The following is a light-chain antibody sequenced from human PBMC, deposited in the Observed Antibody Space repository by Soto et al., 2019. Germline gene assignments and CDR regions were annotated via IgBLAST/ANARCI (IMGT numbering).Light chain of an antibody. CDR2: WGS. J-gene: IGKJ1*01. V-gene: IGKV2-28*01. CDR3: MQPRQTPWT. CDR1: QRLLHSNGNNY. Sequence: DIVMTQSPLSLHVTPGEPASISCRSSQRLLHSNGNNYLDWYLQKPGQSPQLLIYWGSNRDSGVPDRLRSVGSVTELTPKISRVEAEEVGVYYCMQPRQTPWTFGQGTKMKV.